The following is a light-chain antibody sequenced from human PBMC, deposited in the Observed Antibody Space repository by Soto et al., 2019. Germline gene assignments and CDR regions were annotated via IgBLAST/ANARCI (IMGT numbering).Light chain of an antibody. Sequence: QSVLTQPPSASGTPGQRVTISFSGSSSNIGSHTVNWYQHLPGTAPKLLIYTNNQRPSGVPDRFSGSKSGTSASLAISGLQSEDKADYYCAAWDDSLNGYVFGTGTKLTVL. V-gene: IGLV1-44*01. J-gene: IGLJ1*01. CDR3: AAWDDSLNGYV. CDR2: TNN. CDR1: SSNIGSHT.